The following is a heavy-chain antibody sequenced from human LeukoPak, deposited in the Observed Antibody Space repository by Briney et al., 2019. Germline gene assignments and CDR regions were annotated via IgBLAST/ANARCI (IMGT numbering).Heavy chain of an antibody. CDR1: GSTFSNDW. D-gene: IGHD4-11*01. V-gene: IGHV3-74*01. CDR3: TSALTTTRNAFDV. CDR2: INSDGITT. Sequence: GGSLRLSCAASGSTFSNDWMHWVRQVPGKGLVWVSRINSDGITTTYADSVKGRFTISRDNAKNTLYLQMDSLRVEDTAVYYCTSALTTTRNAFDVWGQGTKVTVSS. J-gene: IGHJ3*01.